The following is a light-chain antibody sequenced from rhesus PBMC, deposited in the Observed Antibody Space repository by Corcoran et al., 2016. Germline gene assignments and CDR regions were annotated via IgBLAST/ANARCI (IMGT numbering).Light chain of an antibody. CDR3: LQGYSSPLT. Sequence: DIQMTQSPSSLSASVGDRATITCRASQGISDYLSWYQQKPGETPKRLIYAASTLESGVPSRFSGSGAGTDFTLTISNLQPEDFATYCCLQGYSSPLTFGGGTKVEIK. CDR1: QGISDY. J-gene: IGKJ4*01. V-gene: IGKV1-36*02. CDR2: AAS.